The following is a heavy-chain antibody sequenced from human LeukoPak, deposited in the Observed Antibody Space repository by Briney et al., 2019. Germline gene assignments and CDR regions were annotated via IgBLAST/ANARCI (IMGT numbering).Heavy chain of an antibody. CDR2: IKQDGSEN. CDR1: GLTFNKYW. CDR3: ATGYSSGWYFYFQH. V-gene: IGHV3-7*01. J-gene: IGHJ1*01. Sequence: TGGSLRLSCEASGLTFNKYWMTWVRQAPGKGLEWVANIKQDGSENNYVDSVKGRFTISRDNAKNSLSLRMNSLSAEDTAVYYCATGYSSGWYFYFQHWGQGSLVSVSS. D-gene: IGHD6-19*01.